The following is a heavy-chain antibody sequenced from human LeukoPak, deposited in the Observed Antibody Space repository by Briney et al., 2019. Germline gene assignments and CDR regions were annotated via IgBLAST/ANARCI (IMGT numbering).Heavy chain of an antibody. J-gene: IGHJ6*02. Sequence: GGSLRLSCAASGFTFSSYSMNWVRQAPGKGLEWVSSISSSSSYIYYADSVKGRFTISRDNAKNSLYLQMNSLRAEDTAVYYCARDRKSSGWYSDYYYYYGMDVWGQGTTVTVPS. CDR2: ISSSSSYI. CDR1: GFTFSSYS. CDR3: ARDRKSSGWYSDYYYYYGMDV. V-gene: IGHV3-21*01. D-gene: IGHD6-19*01.